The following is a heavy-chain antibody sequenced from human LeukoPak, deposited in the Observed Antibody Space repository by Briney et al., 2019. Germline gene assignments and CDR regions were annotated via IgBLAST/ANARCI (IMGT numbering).Heavy chain of an antibody. CDR1: GGSISPYY. CDR3: AIDRASAGGFDY. V-gene: IGHV4-59*01. CDR2: IYYSGTT. D-gene: IGHD2-15*01. Sequence: SETLSLTCSVSGGSISPYYWSWIRQPPGKGLEWIGYIYYSGTTNYNPSLQSRVTISVATSKNQFSLKLSSVTAADTALYYCAIDRASAGGFDYWGQGTLVTVSS. J-gene: IGHJ4*02.